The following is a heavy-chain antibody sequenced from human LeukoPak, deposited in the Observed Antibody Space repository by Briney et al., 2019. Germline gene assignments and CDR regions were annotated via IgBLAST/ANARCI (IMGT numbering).Heavy chain of an antibody. Sequence: ASVKVSCKASGYTFTSYGISWVRQAPGQGLEWMGIINPSGGSTSYAQKFQGRVTMTRDTSTSTVYMELSSLRSEDTAVYYCARDESYGYFSYWGQGTLVTVSS. V-gene: IGHV1-46*01. J-gene: IGHJ4*02. D-gene: IGHD5-18*01. CDR3: ARDESYGYFSY. CDR1: GYTFTSYG. CDR2: INPSGGST.